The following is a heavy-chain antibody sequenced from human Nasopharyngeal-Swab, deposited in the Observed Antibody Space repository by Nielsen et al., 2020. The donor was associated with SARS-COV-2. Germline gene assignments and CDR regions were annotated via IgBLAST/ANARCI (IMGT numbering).Heavy chain of an antibody. J-gene: IGHJ4*02. D-gene: IGHD1-7*01. CDR3: ATAYNGNYYWDY. CDR2: MYPRDSDT. CDR1: GYSFSSYW. V-gene: IGHV5-51*01. Sequence: GSSLKISCKGSGYSFSSYWICWVRQMPGKGLEWMGIMYPRDSDTRYSPSFQGQVTISADKSISTAYLQWSSLKASDTAMYYCATAYNGNYYWDYWGQGTLVTVSS.